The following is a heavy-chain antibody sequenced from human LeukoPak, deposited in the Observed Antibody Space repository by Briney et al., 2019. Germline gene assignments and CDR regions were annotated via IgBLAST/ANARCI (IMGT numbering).Heavy chain of an antibody. D-gene: IGHD3-10*01. CDR1: GGTFSSYA. V-gene: IGHV1-69*13. J-gene: IGHJ3*02. CDR2: IIPIFGTA. Sequence: SVKVSCKASGGTFSSYAISWVRQAPGQGLEWMGGIIPIFGTANYAQKFQGRVTITADESASTAYMELSSLRSEDTAVYYCARDQAMVRGRAFDIWGQGTMVTVSS. CDR3: ARDQAMVRGRAFDI.